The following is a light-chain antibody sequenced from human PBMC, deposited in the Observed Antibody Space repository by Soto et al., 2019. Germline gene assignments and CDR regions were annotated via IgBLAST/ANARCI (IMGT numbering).Light chain of an antibody. CDR1: QTISKY. CDR2: AAT. CDR3: QQSYRPPYT. V-gene: IGKV1-39*01. Sequence: DIQMAQSPSPLSAYVGDRVIITCRATQTISKYLNWYQHQPGKAPKLLISAATSLQDGVPSRFSGSASGTDFTLSISNLHPEDFATYYCQQSYRPPYTFGQGTKLEI. J-gene: IGKJ2*01.